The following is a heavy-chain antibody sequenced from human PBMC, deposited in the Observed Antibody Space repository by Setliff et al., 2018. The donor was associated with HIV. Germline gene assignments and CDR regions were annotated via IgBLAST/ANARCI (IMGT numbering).Heavy chain of an antibody. CDR1: GFSFESHW. V-gene: IGHV3-74*01. D-gene: IGHD2-8*02. CDR3: VRDRIEGRTVFDT. J-gene: IGHJ4*02. Sequence: SLRLSCAASGFSFESHWMHWVRQSPGKGLVWISRISGDGTRTAYADSAKGRFTISRDNAANTLYLQVDGLRGEDSAVYYCVRDRIEGRTVFDTWGLGTLVTVSS. CDR2: ISGDGTRT.